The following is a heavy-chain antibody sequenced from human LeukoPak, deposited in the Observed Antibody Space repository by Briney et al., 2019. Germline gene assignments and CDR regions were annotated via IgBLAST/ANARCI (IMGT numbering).Heavy chain of an antibody. CDR2: IKKDGSEK. D-gene: IGHD2-15*01. CDR1: GFTFSGSW. Sequence: GGSLRLSCAASGFTFSGSWMSWVRQAPGRGLEWVANIKKDGSEKYYVDSVKGRFTISRDNAKNSLYLQMNSLRAEDTAVYYCARRARTGWSLGAFDIWGQGTMVTVSS. CDR3: ARRARTGWSLGAFDI. V-gene: IGHV3-7*03. J-gene: IGHJ3*02.